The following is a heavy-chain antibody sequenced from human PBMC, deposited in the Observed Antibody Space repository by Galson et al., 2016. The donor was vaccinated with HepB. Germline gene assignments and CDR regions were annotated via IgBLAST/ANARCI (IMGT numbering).Heavy chain of an antibody. CDR1: GGSFSITSYY. V-gene: IGHV4-39*02. J-gene: IGHJ3*02. CDR2: FYYSGNT. D-gene: IGHD2-8*01. CDR3: AKLHGGTNKGTSFDM. Sequence: SETLSLTCVVSGGSFSITSYYWGWIRQTPGKGLEWIGTFYYSGNTFYNPSLKSRVTISVDTSQNHISLRLTSVTAADTAVYYCAKLHGGTNKGTSFDMWAQGTLVIVSS.